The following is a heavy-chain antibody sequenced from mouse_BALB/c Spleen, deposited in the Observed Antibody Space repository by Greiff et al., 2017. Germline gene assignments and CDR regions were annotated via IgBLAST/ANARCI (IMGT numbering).Heavy chain of an antibody. CDR2: ISSGGSYT. CDR1: GFTFSSYA. D-gene: IGHD3-3*01. J-gene: IGHJ3*01. V-gene: IGHV5-9-3*01. CDR3: ARQGGDVFAY. Sequence: EVQLQESGGGLVKPGGSLKLSCAASGFTFSSYAMSWVRQTPEKRLEWVATISSGGSYTYYPDSVKGRFTISRDNAKNTLYLQMSSLRSEDTAMYYCARQGGDVFAYWGQGTLVTVSA.